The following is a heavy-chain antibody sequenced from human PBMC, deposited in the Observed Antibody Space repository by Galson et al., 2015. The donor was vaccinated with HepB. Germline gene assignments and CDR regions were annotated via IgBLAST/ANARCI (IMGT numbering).Heavy chain of an antibody. V-gene: IGHV3-30*18. J-gene: IGHJ5*02. D-gene: IGHD3-3*01. CDR2: ISYDASNE. Sequence: SLRLSCAASGFIFSSYGMHWVRQAPGKGLEWVAVISYDASNEYYAASVKGRFTISRDNSKNTLYLQMNSLRAEDTAMYYCAKGGRILRFLDDWFDPWGRGTLVTVSS. CDR3: AKGGRILRFLDDWFDP. CDR1: GFIFSSYG.